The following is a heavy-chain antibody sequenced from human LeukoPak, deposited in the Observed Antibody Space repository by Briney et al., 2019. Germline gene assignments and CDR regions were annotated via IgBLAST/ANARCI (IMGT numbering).Heavy chain of an antibody. Sequence: PSETLSLTCTVSGGSISSSSYYWGWLRQPPGKGLEWIGSIYYSGSTYYNPSLKSRVTISVATSKNQFSLNLSSVTAADTAVYYCARLYYDSSGYYQICYFDYWGQGTLVTVSS. CDR1: GGSISSSSYY. V-gene: IGHV4-39*01. D-gene: IGHD3-22*01. CDR2: IYYSGST. J-gene: IGHJ4*02. CDR3: ARLYYDSSGYYQICYFDY.